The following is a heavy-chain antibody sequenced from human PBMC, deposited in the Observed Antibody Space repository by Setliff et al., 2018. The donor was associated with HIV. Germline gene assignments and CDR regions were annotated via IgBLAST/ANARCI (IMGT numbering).Heavy chain of an antibody. J-gene: IGHJ2*01. Sequence: SETLSLTCTVPGGSINSSSYSWGWIRQPPGKGLDWIGTFCYSGSTYYNPSLKSRVTISLDTFKNQFSLKRSSVTAADPAVYYCARDQYRSPAYWYFDLWGRGTLVTVSS. CDR3: ARDQYRSPAYWYFDL. V-gene: IGHV4-39*07. D-gene: IGHD6-6*01. CDR2: FCYSGST. CDR1: GGSINSSSYS.